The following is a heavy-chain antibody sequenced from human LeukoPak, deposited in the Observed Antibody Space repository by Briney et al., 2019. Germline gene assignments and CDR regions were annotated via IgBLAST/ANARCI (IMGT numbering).Heavy chain of an antibody. J-gene: IGHJ2*01. Sequence: PSETLSLTCTVSGGSISSYYWSWIRQPAGKGLEWIGRIYTSGSTNYNPSLKSRVTMSVDTSKNQFSLKLSSVTAADTAVYYCARVARRYYGSGSPDWYFDLWGRAPWSLSPQ. CDR2: IYTSGST. D-gene: IGHD3-10*01. CDR3: ARVARRYYGSGSPDWYFDL. CDR1: GGSISSYY. V-gene: IGHV4-4*07.